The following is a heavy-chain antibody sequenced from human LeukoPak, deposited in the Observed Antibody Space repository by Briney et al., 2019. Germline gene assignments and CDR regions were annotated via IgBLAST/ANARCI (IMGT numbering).Heavy chain of an antibody. V-gene: IGHV1-2*02. Sequence: GASVKVSCQTSGYTFSDFYLNWVRQAPGQGLEWMGWINPYSGALLSAQSLQGRLTMTWDTSTGTADMELTRLTSDDTAVYYCATATVTHTRDPWGQGTLVTVSS. CDR1: GYTFSDFY. J-gene: IGHJ5*02. D-gene: IGHD1-1*01. CDR3: ATATVTHTRDP. CDR2: INPYSGAL.